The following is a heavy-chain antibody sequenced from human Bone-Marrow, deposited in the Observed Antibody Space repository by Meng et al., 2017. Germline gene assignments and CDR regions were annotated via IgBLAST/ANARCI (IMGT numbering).Heavy chain of an antibody. D-gene: IGHD3-22*01. Sequence: SETLSLTCTVSGGSISSYYWSWIRQPAGKGLEWIGRIYTSGSTSYNPSLKSRVTMSVDTSKNQFSLKLSTVTAADTAVYYCAKEYYDSSGYYYRWGQGTLVTVSS. CDR3: AKEYYDSSGYYYR. J-gene: IGHJ4*01. V-gene: IGHV4-4*07. CDR2: IYTSGST. CDR1: GGSISSYY.